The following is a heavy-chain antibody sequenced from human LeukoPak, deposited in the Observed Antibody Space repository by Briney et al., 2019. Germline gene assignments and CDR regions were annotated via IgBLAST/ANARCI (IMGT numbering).Heavy chain of an antibody. V-gene: IGHV4-31*03. CDR1: GDSIRSGGYY. CDR2: IFNSGST. Sequence: PSQTLSLTCTVSGDSIRSGGYYWTWIRQHPEKGLEWIGYIFNSGSTYYNPSLKSRVTISEDTSKNQFSLNLTSVTAADTAVYYCARDRGRVRGYYYAMDVWGQGTTATVSS. D-gene: IGHD2-2*01. J-gene: IGHJ6*02. CDR3: ARDRGRVRGYYYAMDV.